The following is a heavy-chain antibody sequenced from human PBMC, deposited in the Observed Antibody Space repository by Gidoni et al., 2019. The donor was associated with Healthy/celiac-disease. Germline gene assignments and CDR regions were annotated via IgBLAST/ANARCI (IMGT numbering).Heavy chain of an antibody. D-gene: IGHD3-16*02. CDR2: VWCDGSNR. CDR1: AFTFRTFA. CDR3: ARHFMNTFGGVIGQGGFDP. V-gene: IGHV3-33*01. J-gene: IGHJ5*02. Sequence: QVQQVESGGGVSQLGRSLSFSCAAPAFTFRTFALHCVRRAPGPGLEWVAVVWCDGSNRYYADSVKGVFAISRNNSKNTLYLQMNSLRAEDAAVYYGARHFMNTFGGVIGQGGFDPWGQGTLVTVSS.